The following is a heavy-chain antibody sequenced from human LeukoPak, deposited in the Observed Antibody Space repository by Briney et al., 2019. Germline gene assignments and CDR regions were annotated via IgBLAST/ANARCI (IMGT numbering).Heavy chain of an antibody. CDR1: GFTVSSNY. Sequence: PGGSLRLSCAASGFTVSSNYMSWVRQAPGKGLEWVSVIYSGGSTYYADSVKGRFTISRDNSKNTLYLQMNSLRAEDTAVYYCAKFDRGLQTYDAFDIWGQGTMVTVSS. D-gene: IGHD4-11*01. CDR3: AKFDRGLQTYDAFDI. V-gene: IGHV3-53*05. CDR2: IYSGGST. J-gene: IGHJ3*02.